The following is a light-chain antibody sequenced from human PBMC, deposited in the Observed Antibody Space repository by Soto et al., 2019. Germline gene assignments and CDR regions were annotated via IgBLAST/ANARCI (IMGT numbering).Light chain of an antibody. J-gene: IGLJ1*01. V-gene: IGLV2-14*01. CDR3: CSYAGSFLKV. CDR2: GVT. Sequence: QSALTQPASVSGSPGQSITISCTGTSSDIGAYNYVSWYQQYPGKAPKLMIYGVTNRPSGVSNRFSGSKTGNTASLTISGLQAEDEADYYCCSYAGSFLKVFGTGTKVTVL. CDR1: SSDIGAYNY.